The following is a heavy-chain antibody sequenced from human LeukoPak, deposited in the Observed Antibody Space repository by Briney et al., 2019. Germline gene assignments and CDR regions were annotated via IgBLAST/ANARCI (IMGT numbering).Heavy chain of an antibody. D-gene: IGHD3-22*01. CDR1: GYTFTGYY. V-gene: IGHV1-2*04. J-gene: IGHJ4*02. CDR3: ARGGSYDSSGYYLDY. Sequence: ASVKVSCKASGYTFTGYYMHWVRQAPGQGLEWMGWINPNSGGTNYAQKFQGWVTMTRDTSISTAYMELSRLRSDDTAVYYCARGGSYDSSGYYLDYWGQGTLVTVSS. CDR2: INPNSGGT.